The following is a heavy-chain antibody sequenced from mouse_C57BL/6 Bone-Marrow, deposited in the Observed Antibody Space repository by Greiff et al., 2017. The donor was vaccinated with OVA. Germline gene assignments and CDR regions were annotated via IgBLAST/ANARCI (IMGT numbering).Heavy chain of an antibody. D-gene: IGHD1-1*01. V-gene: IGHV1-82*01. J-gene: IGHJ2*01. CDR1: GYAFSSSW. CDR3: ARGVLRSFFDY. Sequence: QVQLKESGPELVKPGASVKISCKASGYAFSSSWMNWVKQRPGKGLEWIGRIYPGDGDTNYNGKFKGKATLTADKSSSTAYMQLSSLTSEDSAVYFCARGVLRSFFDYWGQGTTLTVSS. CDR2: IYPGDGDT.